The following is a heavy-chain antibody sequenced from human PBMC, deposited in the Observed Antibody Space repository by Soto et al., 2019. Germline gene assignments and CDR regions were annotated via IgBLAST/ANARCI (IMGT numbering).Heavy chain of an antibody. CDR1: GFTFSDYY. CDR2: ISSSGSTI. CDR3: ARPIRLDPVPTSDYYYYMDV. D-gene: IGHD2-2*01. J-gene: IGHJ6*03. Sequence: QVQLVESGGGLVKPGGSLSLSCAASGFTFSDYYMSWIRQAPGKGLEWVSYISSSGSTIYYADSVKGRFTISRDNAKNPLYLQMNSLRAEDTAVYYCARPIRLDPVPTSDYYYYMDVWGKGTTVTVSS. V-gene: IGHV3-11*01.